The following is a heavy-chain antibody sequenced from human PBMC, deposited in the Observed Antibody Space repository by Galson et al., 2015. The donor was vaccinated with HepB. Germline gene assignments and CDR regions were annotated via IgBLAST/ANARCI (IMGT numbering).Heavy chain of an antibody. CDR2: ISAYNGNT. Sequence: SVKVSCKASGYTFTSYGISWVRQAPGQGLEWMGWISAYNGNTNYAQKLQGRVTMTTDTSTSTAYMELRSLRSDDTAVYYCARGRRVRLEYYYGMDVWGQGTTVTVSS. D-gene: IGHD1-1*01. V-gene: IGHV1-18*01. CDR1: GYTFTSYG. J-gene: IGHJ6*02. CDR3: ARGRRVRLEYYYGMDV.